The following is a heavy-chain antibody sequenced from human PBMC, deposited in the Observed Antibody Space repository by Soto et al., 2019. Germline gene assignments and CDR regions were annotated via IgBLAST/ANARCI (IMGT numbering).Heavy chain of an antibody. CDR1: GYTFTVYY. CDR2: INPNSGGT. Sequence: ASVKVSCKASGYTFTVYYMHWVRQAPGQGLEWMGWINPNSGGTNYAQKFQGWVTMTRDTSISTAYMELSRLRSDDTAVYYCPRPGSFSEWPGYYYHAMDVWGHGPTVIVAS. CDR3: PRPGSFSEWPGYYYHAMDV. J-gene: IGHJ6*02. V-gene: IGHV1-2*04. D-gene: IGHD3-3*01.